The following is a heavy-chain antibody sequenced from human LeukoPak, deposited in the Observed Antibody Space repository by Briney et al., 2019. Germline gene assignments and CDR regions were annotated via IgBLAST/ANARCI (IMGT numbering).Heavy chain of an antibody. Sequence: PSETLSLTCTVSGGSISSYYWSWIRQPPGKGLEWIGYIYYSGSTNYNPSLKSRVTISVDTSKNQFSLKLSSVTAADTAVYYCARETPYVDDAFDIWGQGTMVTVSS. CDR1: GGSISSYY. CDR2: IYYSGST. V-gene: IGHV4-59*01. CDR3: ARETPYVDDAFDI. J-gene: IGHJ3*02. D-gene: IGHD3-10*02.